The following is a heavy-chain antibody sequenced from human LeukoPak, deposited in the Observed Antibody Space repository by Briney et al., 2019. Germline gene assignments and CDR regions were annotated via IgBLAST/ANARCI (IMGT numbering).Heavy chain of an antibody. CDR3: ARVADGSGSYYNLRESYFDY. J-gene: IGHJ4*02. D-gene: IGHD3-10*01. CDR1: GFTFSSYW. V-gene: IGHV3-74*01. CDR2: INSDGSST. Sequence: GGSLRLSCAASGFTFSSYWMHWVRQAPGKGLVWVSRINSDGSSTSYADSVKGRFTISRDNAKNTLYLQMNSLRAEDTAVYYCARVADGSGSYYNLRESYFDYWGQGTLVTVSS.